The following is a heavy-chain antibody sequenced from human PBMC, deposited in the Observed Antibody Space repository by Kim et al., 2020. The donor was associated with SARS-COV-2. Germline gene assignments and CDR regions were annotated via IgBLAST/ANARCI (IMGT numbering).Heavy chain of an antibody. J-gene: IGHJ4*02. CDR2: ST. CDR3: ASINSSSFSS. Sequence: STYYNPSLKSRVTISVDTSKNQFSLKLSSVTAADTAVYYCASINSSSFSSWGQGTLVTVSS. D-gene: IGHD6-13*01. V-gene: IGHV4-39*07.